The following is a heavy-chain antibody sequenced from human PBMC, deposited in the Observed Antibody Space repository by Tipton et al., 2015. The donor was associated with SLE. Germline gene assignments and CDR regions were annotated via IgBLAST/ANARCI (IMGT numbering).Heavy chain of an antibody. D-gene: IGHD1-1*01. J-gene: IGHJ3*02. CDR1: GGSFSGYY. V-gene: IGHV4-34*01. CDR2: INHSGST. CDR3: ARDPTGTTPYAYDI. Sequence: LRLSCAVYGGSFSGYYWSWFRQPPGKGLEWVGEINHSGSTNYNPSLKSRVTISVDTSKNQFSLKVSSVTAADTAVYYCARDPTGTTPYAYDIWGQGTMVTVCS.